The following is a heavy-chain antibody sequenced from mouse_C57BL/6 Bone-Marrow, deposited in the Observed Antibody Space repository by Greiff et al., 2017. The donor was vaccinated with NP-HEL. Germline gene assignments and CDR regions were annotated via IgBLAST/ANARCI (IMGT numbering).Heavy chain of an antibody. CDR1: GFTFSDFY. CDR3: ARDAEYDYVYAMDY. CDR2: SRNKANDYTT. J-gene: IGHJ4*01. V-gene: IGHV7-1*01. D-gene: IGHD2-4*01. Sequence: EVKLVESGGGLVQSGRSLRLSCATSGFTFSDFYMEWVRQAPGKGLEWIAASRNKANDYTTEYSASVKGRFIVSRDTSQSILYLQMNALRAEDTAIYYCARDAEYDYVYAMDYWGQGTSVTVSS.